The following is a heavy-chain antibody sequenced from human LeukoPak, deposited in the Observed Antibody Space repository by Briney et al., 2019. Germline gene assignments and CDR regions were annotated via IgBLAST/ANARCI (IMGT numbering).Heavy chain of an antibody. CDR1: GGTFSSYA. D-gene: IGHD4-23*01. CDR3: ARDRPGNSLEY. Sequence: ASVKVSCKAPGGTFSSYAISWVRQAPGQGLDWMGEIIPLFDTINYAQNFQGRVTITADEFTSTAYMELSSLRSDDTAVYYCARDRPGNSLEYWGQGTLVTVSS. V-gene: IGHV1-69*13. J-gene: IGHJ4*02. CDR2: IIPLFDTI.